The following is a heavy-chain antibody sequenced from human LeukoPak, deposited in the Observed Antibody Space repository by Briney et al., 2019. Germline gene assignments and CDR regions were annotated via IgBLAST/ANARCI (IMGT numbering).Heavy chain of an antibody. V-gene: IGHV4-34*01. CDR3: ARHGEGIAAAGIDY. CDR2: INHSGST. CDR1: GGSFSGYY. J-gene: IGHJ4*02. D-gene: IGHD6-13*01. Sequence: SETLSLTCAVYGGSFSGYYWSWIRQPPRKGLEWIGEINHSGSTNYNPSLKSRVTISVDTSKNQFSLKLSSVTAADTAVYYCARHGEGIAAAGIDYWGQGTLVTVSS.